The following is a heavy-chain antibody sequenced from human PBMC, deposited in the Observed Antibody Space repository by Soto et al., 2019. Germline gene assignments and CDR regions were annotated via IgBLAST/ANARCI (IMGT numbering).Heavy chain of an antibody. Sequence: ALSLTCSVSGAALNSGNYYWSWIRQVPGKGLEWIGHIYVTGAVDYNPSLRDRITISQDTSERQFSLNLRLITAADTAVYYCARLRIATNNYKWFDPWGQGTLVTV. V-gene: IGHV4-31*03. CDR3: ARLRIATNNYKWFDP. CDR1: GAALNSGNYY. CDR2: IYVTGAV. J-gene: IGHJ5*02. D-gene: IGHD2-21*01.